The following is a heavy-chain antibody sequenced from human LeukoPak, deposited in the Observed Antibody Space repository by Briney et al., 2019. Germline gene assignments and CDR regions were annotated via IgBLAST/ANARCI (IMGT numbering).Heavy chain of an antibody. V-gene: IGHV3-9*01. Sequence: GGSLRLSCAASGFTFDDYAMHWVRQAPGKGLEWVAGISWNSGSIGYADSVKGRFTISRDNAKNSLYLQMNSLRAEDTALYYCAKEGSSGWYEAGAFDYWGQGTLVTVSS. CDR2: ISWNSGSI. CDR1: GFTFDDYA. CDR3: AKEGSSGWYEAGAFDY. J-gene: IGHJ4*02. D-gene: IGHD6-19*01.